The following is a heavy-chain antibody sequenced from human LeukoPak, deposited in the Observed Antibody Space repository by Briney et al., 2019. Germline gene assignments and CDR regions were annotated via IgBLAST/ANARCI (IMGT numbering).Heavy chain of an antibody. CDR2: ISGNGGRT. Sequence: QPGGSLRLSCAASGFTFSTNAMSWVRQAPGKGLEWVSAISGNGGRTYYIDSVKGRFTISRVNSKSTLYLQMNSLRAEDTAIYYCAKSRLVDVVATSIDYWGQGTLVTVSS. D-gene: IGHD5-12*01. CDR1: GFTFSTNA. J-gene: IGHJ4*02. CDR3: AKSRLVDVVATSIDY. V-gene: IGHV3-23*01.